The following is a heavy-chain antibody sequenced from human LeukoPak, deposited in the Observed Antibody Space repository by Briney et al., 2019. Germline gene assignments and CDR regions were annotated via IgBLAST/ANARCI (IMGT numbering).Heavy chain of an antibody. J-gene: IGHJ4*02. Sequence: PSETLSLTCTVSGGSISGYFWSWIRQPAGQGLEWIGRIYSSGSNNYNPSLKSRVTMSLDTSKNQFSLKLSSVTAADTAVYYCARHMAYCGGDCYSFDYWGQGTLVTVSS. CDR3: ARHMAYCGGDCYSFDY. CDR2: IYSSGSN. D-gene: IGHD2-21*02. CDR1: GGSISGYF. V-gene: IGHV4-4*07.